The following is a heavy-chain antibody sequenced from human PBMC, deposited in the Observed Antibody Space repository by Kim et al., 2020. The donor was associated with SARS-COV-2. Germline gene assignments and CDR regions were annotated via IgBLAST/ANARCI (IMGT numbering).Heavy chain of an antibody. CDR1: GFIFSNYG. CDR2: VSYDGKVQ. V-gene: IGHV3-30*18. Sequence: GGSLRLSCAASGFIFSNYGMHWLRQAPGKGLEWVAVVSYDGKVQYYGDSVKGRFTISRAHSQNTVYLQMNSLRVEDTAVYFCVKEALVRRSTWDDSWGQGTLVTVSS. CDR3: VKEALVRRSTWDDS. J-gene: IGHJ4*02. D-gene: IGHD2-2*01.